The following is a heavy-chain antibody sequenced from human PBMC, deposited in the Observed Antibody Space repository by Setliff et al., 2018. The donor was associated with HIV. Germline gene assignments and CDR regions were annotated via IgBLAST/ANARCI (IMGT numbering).Heavy chain of an antibody. V-gene: IGHV4-4*02. Sequence: SETLSLTCAVSGGSISSSNWWSWVRQPPGKGLEWIGEIYHSGRTNYNPSLKSRVTISVDKSKNQFSLKLSSVTAAVTAVYFCAKHPYAQIADWYFDLWGRGTLVTVSS. CDR1: GGSISSSNW. CDR3: AKHPYAQIADWYFDL. CDR2: IYHSGRT. D-gene: IGHD3-22*01. J-gene: IGHJ2*01.